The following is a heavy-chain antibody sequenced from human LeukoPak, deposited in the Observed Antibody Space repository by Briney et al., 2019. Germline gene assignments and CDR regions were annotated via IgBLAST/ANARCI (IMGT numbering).Heavy chain of an antibody. CDR3: AKGSRLFSGYHPDS. D-gene: IGHD3-22*01. J-gene: IGHJ4*02. CDR2: VSGSGDST. Sequence: GGSLRLSCAASGFSFSSVAMTWVRQAPGKGLEWVSTVSGSGDSTYYADSVKGRFIVSRDYSRSTLHLQMDGLKTEDTAVYYCAKGSRLFSGYHPDSWGQGTLVTVSS. CDR1: GFSFSSVA. V-gene: IGHV3-23*01.